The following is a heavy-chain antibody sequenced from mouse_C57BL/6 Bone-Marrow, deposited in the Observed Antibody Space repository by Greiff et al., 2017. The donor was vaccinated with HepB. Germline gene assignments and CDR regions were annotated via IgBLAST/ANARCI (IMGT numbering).Heavy chain of an antibody. CDR1: GFSFNTYA. J-gene: IGHJ4*01. CDR2: IRSKSNNYAT. V-gene: IGHV10-1*01. Sequence: EVKLQESGGGLVQPKGSLKLSCAASGFSFNTYAMNWVSQAPGKGLEWVARIRSKSNNYATYYAESVKDRFTISRDDSESMLYLQMNNLQTDDTAIYDCVRPLWLRRPYAMDYWGQGTSVTVSS. D-gene: IGHD2-2*01. CDR3: VRPLWLRRPYAMDY.